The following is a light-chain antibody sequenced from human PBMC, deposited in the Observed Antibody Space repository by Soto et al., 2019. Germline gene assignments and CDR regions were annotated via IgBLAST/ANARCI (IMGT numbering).Light chain of an antibody. V-gene: IGKV3-15*01. CDR2: AAS. Sequence: EIVMTQSPATLSVSPGDRATLSCRASQSIRSNLAWYQQRPGQAPRLLIYAASSRATGVQARFSGAESGTDFTLTIRSLQSEDSAVYYCKQYSDWPLSFGQGTKVDIK. J-gene: IGKJ1*01. CDR1: QSIRSN. CDR3: KQYSDWPLS.